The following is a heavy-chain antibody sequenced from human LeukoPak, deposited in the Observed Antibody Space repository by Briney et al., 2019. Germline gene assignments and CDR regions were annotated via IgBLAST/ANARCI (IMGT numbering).Heavy chain of an antibody. D-gene: IGHD2/OR15-2a*01. J-gene: IGHJ4*02. CDR1: GFTFANAW. CDR3: TTGGNIIQVDQQVPFDY. CDR2: MQRKTVGGAL. Sequence: GGSLRLSCKASGFTFANAWMSWVRHAPGKGLEWVGCMQRKTVGGALDVAPPAKDRSTSPRDDSKNTLFLQMNNVKMDDTAVYDCTTGGNIIQVDQQVPFDYWGQGTLVTVSS. V-gene: IGHV3-15*01.